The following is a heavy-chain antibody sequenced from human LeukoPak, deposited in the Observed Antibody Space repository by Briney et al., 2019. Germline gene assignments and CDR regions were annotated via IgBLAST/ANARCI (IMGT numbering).Heavy chain of an antibody. CDR3: ARDSRGSYDWGVFDY. D-gene: IGHD1-26*01. Sequence: PGGSLRLSCAASGFTFSDYYMSWIRHAPGKGLEWVSYISSSGSTIYYADSVKGRFTISKDNAKNSLYLQMNSLRAEDTAVYYCARDSRGSYDWGVFDYWGQGTLVTVSS. CDR1: GFTFSDYY. J-gene: IGHJ4*02. V-gene: IGHV3-11*04. CDR2: ISSSGSTI.